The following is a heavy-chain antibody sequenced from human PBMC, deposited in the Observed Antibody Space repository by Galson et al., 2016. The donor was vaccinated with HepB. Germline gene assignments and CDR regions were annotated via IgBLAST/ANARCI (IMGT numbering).Heavy chain of an antibody. V-gene: IGHV3-11*01. D-gene: IGHD6-25*01. Sequence: SLRLSCAASGFNFNDFYMHWVRQAPGKGLECISYISPRGATTYYADSVKGRFTFSRDNAKNSVYLQMDLLTVDDTAISYCVKERLWHFDLWGRGTLVSVSS. CDR1: GFNFNDFY. CDR3: VKERLWHFDL. CDR2: ISPRGATT. J-gene: IGHJ2*01.